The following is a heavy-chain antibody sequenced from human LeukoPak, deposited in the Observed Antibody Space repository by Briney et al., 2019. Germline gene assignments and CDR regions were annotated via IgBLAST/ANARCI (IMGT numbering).Heavy chain of an antibody. CDR2: MNPNSGNT. Sequence: ASVKVSCKASGYTFTSYDINWVRQATGQGLERMGWMNPNSGNTGYAQKFQGRVTMTRNTSISTAYMELSSLRSEDTAVYYCASAGLNWNYCLASWGQGTLVTVSS. CDR1: GYTFTSYD. D-gene: IGHD1-7*01. J-gene: IGHJ4*02. V-gene: IGHV1-8*01. CDR3: ASAGLNWNYCLAS.